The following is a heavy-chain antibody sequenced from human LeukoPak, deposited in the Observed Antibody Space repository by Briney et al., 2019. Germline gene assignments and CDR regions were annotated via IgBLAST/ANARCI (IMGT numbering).Heavy chain of an antibody. J-gene: IGHJ4*02. Sequence: PGGSLRLSCAASGFRFSSYWMTRVRQAPGKGLEWVANIKQDGSEKSYVDSVKGRFTISRDNAKNSLYLQMNSLRADDTGVYYCASQPAAADVDYWGQGTLVTVSS. CDR2: IKQDGSEK. CDR3: ASQPAAADVDY. V-gene: IGHV3-7*03. D-gene: IGHD2-2*01. CDR1: GFRFSSYW.